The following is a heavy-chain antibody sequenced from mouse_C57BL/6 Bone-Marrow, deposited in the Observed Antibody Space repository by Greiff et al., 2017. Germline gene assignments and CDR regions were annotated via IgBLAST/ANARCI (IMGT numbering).Heavy chain of an antibody. CDR1: GYAFSSSW. D-gene: IGHD1-1*01. Sequence: VQLQQSGPELVKPGASVKISCKASGYAFSSSWLNWVKQRPGQGLEWIGRIYPGDGGTNYNGKFKGKATLTADKSSSTAYMQLSSLTSEDSAVXFCVRDYCSSFGFAYWGQGTLVTVSA. CDR3: VRDYCSSFGFAY. J-gene: IGHJ3*01. V-gene: IGHV1-82*01. CDR2: IYPGDGGT.